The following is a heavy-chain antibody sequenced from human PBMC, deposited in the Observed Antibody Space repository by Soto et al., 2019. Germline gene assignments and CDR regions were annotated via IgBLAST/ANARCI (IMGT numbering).Heavy chain of an antibody. Sequence: QLQLQESGPGLVKPSETLSLTCTVSGGSISSSSYYWAWVRQPPGKGLEWIGSIYYSGTTYYNPSLKCRVTISEDTSKNQFSLKLSSVTAADTAVFYCARLIHCKTTSCYFDYWGQGTLVTVSS. J-gene: IGHJ4*02. CDR2: IYYSGTT. CDR3: ARLIHCKTTSCYFDY. D-gene: IGHD2-2*01. V-gene: IGHV4-39*01. CDR1: GGSISSSSYY.